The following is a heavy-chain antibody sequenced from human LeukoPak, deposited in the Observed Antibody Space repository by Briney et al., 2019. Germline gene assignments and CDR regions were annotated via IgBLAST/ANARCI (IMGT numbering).Heavy chain of an antibody. CDR1: GFTFSSYA. CDR2: ISGSGGST. CDR3: TTDASGSYAEVDY. D-gene: IGHD1-26*01. V-gene: IGHV3-23*01. J-gene: IGHJ4*02. Sequence: GGSLRLSCAASGFTFSSYAMSWVRQAPGKGLEWVSAISGSGGSTYYADSVKGRFTISRDNSKNTLYLQMNSLKTEDTAVYYCTTDASGSYAEVDYWGQGTLVTVSS.